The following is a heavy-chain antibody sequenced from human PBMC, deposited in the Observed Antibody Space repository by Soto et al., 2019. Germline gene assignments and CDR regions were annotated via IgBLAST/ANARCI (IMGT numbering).Heavy chain of an antibody. V-gene: IGHV3-53*02. D-gene: IGHD3-16*01. CDR2: IYSDGST. CDR3: ARDGNGQRGSPH. J-gene: IGHJ4*02. Sequence: EVQLVETGGGLIQPGGSPRLSCAASGFTVSNNFMIWVRQAPGKGLEWVSLIYSDGSTHYADSVRGRFTISRDNSKNTLYLQMNSLRAEDTAVYYCARDGNGQRGSPHWGQGTLVTVSS. CDR1: GFTVSNNF.